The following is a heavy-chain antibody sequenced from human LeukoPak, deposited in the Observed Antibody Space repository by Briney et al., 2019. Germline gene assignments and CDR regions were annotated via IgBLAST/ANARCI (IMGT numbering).Heavy chain of an antibody. CDR3: AWIVVTAIHPNDY. CDR1: GFTFSSYA. CDR2: ISYDGSNK. Sequence: PGGSLRLSCAASGFTFSSYAMHWVRQAPGKGLEWVAVISYDGSNKYYADSVKGRFTISRDNSKNTLYLQMNSLRAEDTAVYYCAWIVVTAIHPNDYWGQGTLVTVSS. V-gene: IGHV3-30-3*01. J-gene: IGHJ4*02. D-gene: IGHD2-21*02.